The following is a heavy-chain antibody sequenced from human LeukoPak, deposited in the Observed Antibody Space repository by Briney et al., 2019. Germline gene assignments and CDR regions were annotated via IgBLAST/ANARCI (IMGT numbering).Heavy chain of an antibody. Sequence: ASVKVSCKASGGTFSSCAISWVRQAPGQGLEWMGRIIPVLGRANYAQKFQGRVTMTRDTSTSTVYMELSSLRSDDTAVYYCARAHMVIPLGYDYWGQGTLVTVSS. CDR2: IIPVLGRA. CDR3: ARAHMVIPLGYDY. CDR1: GGTFSSCA. V-gene: IGHV1-69*04. D-gene: IGHD2-21*01. J-gene: IGHJ4*02.